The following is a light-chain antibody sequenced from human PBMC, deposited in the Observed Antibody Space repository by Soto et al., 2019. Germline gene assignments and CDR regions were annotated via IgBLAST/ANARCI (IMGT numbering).Light chain of an antibody. CDR3: HQYTNQQNAWM. J-gene: IGKJ2*01. CDR1: QTISTW. CDR2: DAS. V-gene: IGKV1-5*01. Sequence: SAALGDSVTIACRAIQTISTWMSWYQHKPGKAPKLLVYDASTLQSGVASRFSGSGSGTEFTLIIRCLRPYDSATYYCHQYTNQQNAWMLGQGTQVDIK.